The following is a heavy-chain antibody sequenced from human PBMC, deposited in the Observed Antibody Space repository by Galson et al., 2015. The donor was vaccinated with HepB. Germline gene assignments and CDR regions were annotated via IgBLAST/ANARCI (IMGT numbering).Heavy chain of an antibody. Sequence: SCKVSGYTLTELSMHWVRQAPGKGLEWMGGFDPEDGETIYAQKFQGRVTMTEDTSTDTAYMELSSLRSEDTAVYYCATLTDVLRYFDWLFEPWGQGTLVTVSS. CDR1: GYTLTELS. J-gene: IGHJ5*02. CDR3: ATLTDVLRYFDWLFEP. D-gene: IGHD3-9*01. CDR2: FDPEDGET. V-gene: IGHV1-24*01.